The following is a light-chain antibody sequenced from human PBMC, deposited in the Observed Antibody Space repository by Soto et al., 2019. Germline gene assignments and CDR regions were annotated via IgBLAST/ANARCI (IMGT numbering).Light chain of an antibody. CDR1: QDISTY. V-gene: IGKV1-9*01. Sequence: IQLTQSPSSLSASVGDRVTITCRASQDISTYLAWYQQKPGKAPKLLIYTASTLQSGVPSRFSGSGSGTDFTLTISSLQPEDFALYICQQYDGSPITFGQGTRLEIK. J-gene: IGKJ5*01. CDR3: QQYDGSPIT. CDR2: TAS.